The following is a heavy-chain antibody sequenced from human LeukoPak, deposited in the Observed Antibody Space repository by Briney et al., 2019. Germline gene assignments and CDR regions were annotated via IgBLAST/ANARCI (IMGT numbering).Heavy chain of an antibody. V-gene: IGHV3-49*04. CDR2: IRSKAYGGTT. D-gene: IGHD3-22*01. CDR1: GFTFGDYA. CDR3: AITPTLRYYDSMGYSYYSYYMDV. Sequence: GGSLRLSCTASGFTFGDYAMSWVRQAPGKGLEWVGFIRSKAYGGTTEYAASVKGRFTISRDDSKSIAYLQMNSLKTEDTAVYYCAITPTLRYYDSMGYSYYSYYMDVWGTGTTVTISS. J-gene: IGHJ6*03.